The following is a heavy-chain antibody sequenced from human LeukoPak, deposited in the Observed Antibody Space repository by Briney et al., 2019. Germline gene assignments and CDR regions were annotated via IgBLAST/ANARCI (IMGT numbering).Heavy chain of an antibody. Sequence: GGSLRLSCAASGFTFSSYAMHWVRQAPGKGLEWVAVISYDGSNKYYADSVKGRFTISRDNSKNTLYLQMNSLRAEDTAVYYCAREKCSSTSCRGYFDYWGQGTLVTVSS. J-gene: IGHJ4*02. V-gene: IGHV3-30-3*01. D-gene: IGHD2-2*01. CDR3: AREKCSSTSCRGYFDY. CDR1: GFTFSSYA. CDR2: ISYDGSNK.